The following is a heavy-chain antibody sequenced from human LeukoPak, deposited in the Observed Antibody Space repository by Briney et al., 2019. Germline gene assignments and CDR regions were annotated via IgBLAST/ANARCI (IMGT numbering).Heavy chain of an antibody. CDR3: ARVLGSYFDY. V-gene: IGHV3-48*04. J-gene: IGHJ4*02. D-gene: IGHD2-8*01. Sequence: GGSLRLSCAASGFTFSGYSMNWVRQAPGKGLEWISYISSGSDIIYYADSMRGRFTISRDNAKNSLYLQMSSLRVEDTAVYYCARVLGSYFDYWGQGTWSPSPQ. CDR1: GFTFSGYS. CDR2: ISSGSDII.